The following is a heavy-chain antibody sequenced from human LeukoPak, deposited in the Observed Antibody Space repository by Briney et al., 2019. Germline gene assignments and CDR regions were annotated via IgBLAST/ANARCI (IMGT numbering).Heavy chain of an antibody. CDR2: INPNSGGT. Sequence: GASVKVSCKASGYTFTTYAMNWVRQAPGQGLEWMGWINPNSGGTNYAQKFQGRVTMTRDTSISTAYMELSRLRSDDTAVYYCALFSPEKSITGTPTFDYWGQGTLVTVSS. J-gene: IGHJ4*02. D-gene: IGHD1-7*01. CDR3: ALFSPEKSITGTPTFDY. CDR1: GYTFTTYA. V-gene: IGHV1-2*02.